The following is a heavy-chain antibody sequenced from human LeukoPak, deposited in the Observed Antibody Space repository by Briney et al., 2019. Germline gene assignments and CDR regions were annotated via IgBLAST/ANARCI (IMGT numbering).Heavy chain of an antibody. V-gene: IGHV3-74*01. CDR2: INTDGSST. CDR1: GFTFSSYW. D-gene: IGHD3-3*01. CDR3: ARYDFWSGYATDY. Sequence: GGSLRLSCAASGFTFSSYWMHWVRQAPGKGLVWVSRINTDGSSTTYADSVKGRFTISRDNAKNKLYLQMNSLRAEDTAVYYCARYDFWSGYATDYWGQGTLVTVSS. J-gene: IGHJ4*02.